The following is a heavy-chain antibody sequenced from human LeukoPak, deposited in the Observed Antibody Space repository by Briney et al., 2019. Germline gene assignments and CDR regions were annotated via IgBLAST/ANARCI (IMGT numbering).Heavy chain of an antibody. J-gene: IGHJ4*02. Sequence: SETLSLTCTVSGGSISSSSYYWGWIRQPPEKGLEWIGSIYYSGSTYYNPSLKSRVTISVDTSKNQFSLKLCSVTAADTGVYYCGFRVRYYDSSGLDYWGQGTLVTVSS. CDR3: GFRVRYYDSSGLDY. CDR1: GGSISSSSYY. D-gene: IGHD3-22*01. CDR2: IYYSGST. V-gene: IGHV4-39*01.